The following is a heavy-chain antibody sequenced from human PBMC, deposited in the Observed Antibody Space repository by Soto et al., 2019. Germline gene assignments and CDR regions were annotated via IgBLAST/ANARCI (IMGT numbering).Heavy chain of an antibody. V-gene: IGHV3-49*04. CDR3: TRVPALSSIAALYGMDV. CDR2: IRSKAYGGTT. D-gene: IGHD6-6*01. J-gene: IGHJ6*02. CDR1: GFTFGDYA. Sequence: EVQLVESGGGLVQPGRSLRLSCTASGFTFGDYAMSWVRQAPGKGLEWVGFIRSKAYGGTTEYAASVKGRFTISRDDSKSIAYLQMNSLKTEDTAVYYCTRVPALSSIAALYGMDVWGQGTTVTVSS.